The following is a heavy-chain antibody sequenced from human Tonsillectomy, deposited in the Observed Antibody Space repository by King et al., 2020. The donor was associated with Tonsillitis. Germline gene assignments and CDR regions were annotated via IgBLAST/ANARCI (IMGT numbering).Heavy chain of an antibody. V-gene: IGHV1-69*01. CDR2: IIPIFGRA. Sequence: VQLVESGAEVKKPGSSVKVSCKASGGIFSSYTLSWVRQAPGQGLEWMGGIIPIFGRANYPQKCQGRVTITADESTSTAYMELSSLRSEDTAVYYCARGQQGQWSFLCAYWGQGTLVTVSS. D-gene: IGHD3-10*01. J-gene: IGHJ4*02. CDR1: GGIFSSYT. CDR3: ARGQQGQWSFLCAY.